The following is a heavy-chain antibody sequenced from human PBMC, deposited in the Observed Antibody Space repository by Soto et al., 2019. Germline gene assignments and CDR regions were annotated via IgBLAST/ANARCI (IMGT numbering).Heavy chain of an antibody. V-gene: IGHV4-39*01. CDR1: GGSISSSSYY. CDR2: IYYSGST. CDR3: ARWFGENDYSNAPDEAYYYYGMDV. Sequence: PSETLSVTCTVSGGSISSSSYYWGWIRRPPGKGLECIGSIYYSGSTYYNPSLKSRVTISVDTSKNQFSLKLSSVTAADTAVYYCARWFGENDYSNAPDEAYYYYGMDVWGQGTTVTVSS. D-gene: IGHD4-4*01. J-gene: IGHJ6*02.